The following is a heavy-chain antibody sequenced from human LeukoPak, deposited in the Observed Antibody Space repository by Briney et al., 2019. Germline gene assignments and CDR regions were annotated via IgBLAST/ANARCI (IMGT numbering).Heavy chain of an antibody. Sequence: GGPLRLSCAASGFTFSSYWMHWVRQAPGKGLVWVSRINSDGISTSYADSVKGRFTISRDNAKNTLYLQMNSLRAEDTAVYYCASLQTTVTTGGADYWGQGTLVTVSS. CDR2: INSDGIST. CDR3: ASLQTTVTTGGADY. CDR1: GFTFSSYW. V-gene: IGHV3-74*01. D-gene: IGHD4-17*01. J-gene: IGHJ4*02.